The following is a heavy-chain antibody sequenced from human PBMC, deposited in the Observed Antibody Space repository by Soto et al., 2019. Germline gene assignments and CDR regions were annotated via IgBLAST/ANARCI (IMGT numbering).Heavy chain of an antibody. CDR3: ARDTPGITMIVVVIEAFDS. CDR1: GYTFTSYG. CDR2: ISAYNGNT. D-gene: IGHD3-22*01. J-gene: IGHJ3*02. V-gene: IGHV1-18*01. Sequence: ASVKVSCKASGYTFTSYGISWVRQAPGQGLEWMGWISAYNGNTNYAQKLQGRVTMTTDTSTSTAYMELRSLRSDDTAVYYCARDTPGITMIVVVIEAFDSWGQGTMVTVSS.